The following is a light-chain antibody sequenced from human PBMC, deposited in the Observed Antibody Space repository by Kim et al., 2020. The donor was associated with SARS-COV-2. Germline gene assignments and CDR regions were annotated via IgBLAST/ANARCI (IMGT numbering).Light chain of an antibody. CDR3: QQFDNWPPFT. Sequence: EIVMTQSPATLSVSPGERATLSCRASQSVSSNLAWYQQKPGQAPRLLLYGASTRATGGPARFSGSGSGTEYTLTISSLQSEDSAVYYCQQFDNWPPFTFGQGTRLEIK. V-gene: IGKV3-15*01. CDR2: GAS. J-gene: IGKJ5*01. CDR1: QSVSSN.